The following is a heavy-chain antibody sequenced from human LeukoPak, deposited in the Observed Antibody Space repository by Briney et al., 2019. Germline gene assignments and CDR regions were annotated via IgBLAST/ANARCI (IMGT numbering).Heavy chain of an antibody. Sequence: PSETLSLTCTVSGGSISSGGYYWSWIRQHPGKGLEWIGYIYYSGSTYYNPSLKSRVTISVDTSKNQFSLKLSSVTAADAAVYYCARGRYSGYDYGYWGQGTLVTVSS. J-gene: IGHJ4*02. D-gene: IGHD5-12*01. CDR1: GGSISSGGYY. CDR2: IYYSGST. V-gene: IGHV4-31*03. CDR3: ARGRYSGYDYGY.